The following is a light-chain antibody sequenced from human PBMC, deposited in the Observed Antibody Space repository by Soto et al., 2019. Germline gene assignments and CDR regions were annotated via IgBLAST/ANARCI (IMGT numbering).Light chain of an antibody. CDR1: QSVSSSH. J-gene: IGKJ5*01. Sequence: EIVLTQSPGTLSLSPGEGATLSCRASQSVSSSHLSWYQQKPGQAPRLLIYGASSRATGIPDRFIGSGSGTDFTLIISKLEPEDFAVYYCQQYGSSPSITFGRGTRLEIK. CDR2: GAS. V-gene: IGKV3-20*01. CDR3: QQYGSSPSIT.